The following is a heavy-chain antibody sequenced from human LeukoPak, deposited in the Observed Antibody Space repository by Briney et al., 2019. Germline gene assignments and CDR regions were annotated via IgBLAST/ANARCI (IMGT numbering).Heavy chain of an antibody. J-gene: IGHJ4*02. CDR3: ARVVKAEQWLAGFDY. D-gene: IGHD6-19*01. CDR1: GYSFTSYR. V-gene: IGHV5-51*01. CDR2: IYPGDSDT. Sequence: GESLKISCKGSGYSFTSYRIGWVRQMPGKGLEWMGIIYPGDSDTRYSPSFQGQVTISADKSISTAYLQWSSLKASDTAMYYCARVVKAEQWLAGFDYWGQGTLVTVSS.